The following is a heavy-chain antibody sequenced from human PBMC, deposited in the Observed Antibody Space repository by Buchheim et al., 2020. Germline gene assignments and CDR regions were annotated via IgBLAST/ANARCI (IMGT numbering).Heavy chain of an antibody. J-gene: IGHJ5*02. Sequence: QVQLQESGPGLVKPSQTLSLTCTVSGGSISSGDYYWNWIRQPPGKGLEWIGYIYYSGSTYYHPSLESRLTISVDTSKNQFSLRLTSVTAADTAVYYCALLERNYYVGYFDPWGQGTL. D-gene: IGHD1-7*01. CDR1: GGSISSGDYY. CDR2: IYYSGST. CDR3: ALLERNYYVGYFDP. V-gene: IGHV4-30-4*01.